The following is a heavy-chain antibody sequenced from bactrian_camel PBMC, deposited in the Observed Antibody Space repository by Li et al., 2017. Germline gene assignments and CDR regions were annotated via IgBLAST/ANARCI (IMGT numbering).Heavy chain of an antibody. J-gene: IGHJ4*01. V-gene: IGHV3S1*01. CDR1: GFAVELYG. Sequence: HVQLVESGGGLVQPGRSLRLSCLVSGFAVELYGMNWVRVAPGKGLEWVSTIRPSPSPTYYADAVKGRFTISRDNAKNTVYLQLNSLQSEDMAMYYCTRDLGWSTFEYWGQGTQVTVS. D-gene: IGHD5*01. CDR3: TRDLGWSTFEY. CDR2: IRPSPSPT.